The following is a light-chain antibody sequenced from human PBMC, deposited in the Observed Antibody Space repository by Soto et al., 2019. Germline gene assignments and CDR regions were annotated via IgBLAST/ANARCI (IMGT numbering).Light chain of an antibody. Sequence: GRANRTLAKYLNWYRKKPGKAPNLLIFDASRLQSGVPSRFSGSGSGTDVTLTVSGLQPEDFTTYSAQQMYTTMWTCGLGTTVDIK. CDR2: DAS. J-gene: IGKJ1*01. V-gene: IGKV1-39*01. CDR3: QQMYTTMWT. CDR1: RTLAKY.